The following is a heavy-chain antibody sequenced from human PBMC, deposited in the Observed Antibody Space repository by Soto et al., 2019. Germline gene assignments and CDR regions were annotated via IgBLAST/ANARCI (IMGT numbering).Heavy chain of an antibody. J-gene: IGHJ4*02. CDR3: ARDTTRLEH. CDR1: GFSFSDSY. Sequence: GSLRLSCVVSGFSFSDSYMTWVRQIPGKVLEWIASISSGAFTISYAAAVKGRFTISRDDGHNSLFLQMDSLRAEDTALYYCARDTTRLEHWGQGXLVTVSS. D-gene: IGHD1-1*01. V-gene: IGHV3-11*01. CDR2: ISSGAFTI.